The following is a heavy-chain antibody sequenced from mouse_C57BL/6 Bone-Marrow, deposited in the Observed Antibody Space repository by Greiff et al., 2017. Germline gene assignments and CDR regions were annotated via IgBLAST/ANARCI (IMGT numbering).Heavy chain of an antibody. CDR1: GFNIKDDY. Sequence: VQLQQSGAELVRPGASVKLSCTASGFNIKDDYMHWVKQRPEQGLEWIGWIDPENGDTEYASKFQGKATLTADTSSNTAYLQLSSLTSEDTAVYYCTTHSIYYDYVAWFAYWGQGTLVTVSA. D-gene: IGHD2-4*01. V-gene: IGHV14-4*01. J-gene: IGHJ3*01. CDR2: IDPENGDT. CDR3: TTHSIYYDYVAWFAY.